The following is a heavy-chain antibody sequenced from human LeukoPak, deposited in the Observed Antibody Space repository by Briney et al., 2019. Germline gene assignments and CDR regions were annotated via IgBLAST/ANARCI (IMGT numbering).Heavy chain of an antibody. V-gene: IGHV3-30-3*01. D-gene: IGHD3-3*01. CDR1: GFTFSSYA. CDR3: AKVARMTIFGVVPDGFDN. CDR2: ISYDGSNK. Sequence: GGSLRLSCAASGFTFSSYAMHWVRQAPGKGLEWVAVISYDGSNKYYADSVKGRFTISRDNSKNTLYLQMNSLRAEDTAVYYCAKVARMTIFGVVPDGFDNWGQGTLVIVSS. J-gene: IGHJ4*02.